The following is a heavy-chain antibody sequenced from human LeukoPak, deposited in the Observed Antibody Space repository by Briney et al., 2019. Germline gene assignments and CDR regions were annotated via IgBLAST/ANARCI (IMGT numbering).Heavy chain of an antibody. V-gene: IGHV3-23*01. Sequence: GSLRLSCAASGFTFSSYAMSWVRQAPGKGLEWVSAISGSGGSTYYADSVKGRFTISRDNSKNTLYLQMNSLRAEDTAVYYCAKDPRPIYDFWSGYYNPYFDYWGQGTLVTVSS. D-gene: IGHD3-3*01. CDR3: AKDPRPIYDFWSGYYNPYFDY. CDR2: ISGSGGST. J-gene: IGHJ4*02. CDR1: GFTFSSYA.